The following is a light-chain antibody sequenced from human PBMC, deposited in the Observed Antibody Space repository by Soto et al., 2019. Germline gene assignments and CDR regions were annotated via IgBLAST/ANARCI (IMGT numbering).Light chain of an antibody. V-gene: IGLV2-11*01. CDR1: SSDVGGYNY. Sequence: QSVLTQPRSVSGSPGQSVTISCTGTSSDVGGYNYVSWYQQHPGKVPKFLIYDVNKRPSGVPDRFSGSKSGNTASLIISGLQAEDEADYYCCSYAGSYTPNVFGTGTKGTVL. J-gene: IGLJ1*01. CDR3: CSYAGSYTPNV. CDR2: DVN.